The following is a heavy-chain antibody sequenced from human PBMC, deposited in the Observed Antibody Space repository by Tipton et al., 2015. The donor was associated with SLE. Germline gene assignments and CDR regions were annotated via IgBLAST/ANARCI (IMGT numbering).Heavy chain of an antibody. CDR1: GFAFSTHS. D-gene: IGHD6-6*01. CDR2: ITSNGKYV. CDR3: ASRLDDFDI. J-gene: IGHJ3*02. Sequence: GSLRLSCAASGFAFSTHSMSWVRQAPGKGLEWVSSITSNGKYVYYADSVKGRFTISRDNSKNTATLQMNSLRADDTAVYYCASRLDDFDIWGQGTMVTVSS. V-gene: IGHV3-21*04.